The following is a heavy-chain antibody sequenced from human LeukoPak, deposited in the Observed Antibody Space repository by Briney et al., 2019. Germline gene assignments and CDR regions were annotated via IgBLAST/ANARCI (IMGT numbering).Heavy chain of an antibody. CDR1: GGSINTANYY. V-gene: IGHV4-39*01. CDR3: ARQRADYYYYYVDV. J-gene: IGHJ6*03. Sequence: PSETLSLTCTVSGGSINTANYYWGWLRQPPGKGLEWIGSIYYSETTYDNPSLKSRVTISIGTSKNQFSLRLSSVTASDTAVYYCARQRADYYYYYVDVWGEGTTVAVS. CDR2: IYYSETT.